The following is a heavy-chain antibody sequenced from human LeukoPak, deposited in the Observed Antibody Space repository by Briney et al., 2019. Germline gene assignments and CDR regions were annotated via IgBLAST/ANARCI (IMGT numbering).Heavy chain of an antibody. CDR3: ARYIAGRPFDY. Sequence: ASVTVPYLASGYTFTGYYMHWVRQAPGQGLEWMGWINPNGGGTNYAQKLQGRITMTRDTSVTTAYMELSRLRSDDTAVYYCARYIAGRPFDYWGQEILVRVSS. V-gene: IGHV1-2*02. CDR1: GYTFTGYY. CDR2: INPNGGGT. J-gene: IGHJ4*02.